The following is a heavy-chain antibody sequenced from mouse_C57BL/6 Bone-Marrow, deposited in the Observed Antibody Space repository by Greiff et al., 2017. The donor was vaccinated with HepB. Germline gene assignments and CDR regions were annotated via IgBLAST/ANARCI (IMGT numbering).Heavy chain of an antibody. Sequence: VQLQQSGAELVRPGASVKLSCTATGFNIKDDYMHWVKQRPEQGLEWIGWIDPENGDTEYASKFQGKATITADTSSNTAYLQLSSMTSEDTAVYCCTSSGYYPAWFAYWGQGTLVTVSA. CDR2: IDPENGDT. CDR1: GFNIKDDY. CDR3: TSSGYYPAWFAY. J-gene: IGHJ3*01. V-gene: IGHV14-4*01. D-gene: IGHD2-3*01.